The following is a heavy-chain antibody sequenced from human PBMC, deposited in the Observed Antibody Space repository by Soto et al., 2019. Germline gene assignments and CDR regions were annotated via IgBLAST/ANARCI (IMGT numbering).Heavy chain of an antibody. Sequence: EVQLVESGGGLVQPGGSLRLSCAASGFTFSDHYMDWVRQAPGKGLEWVGRTRNKANSYTTDYAASVKGRFTISRDNSKNSLYLQMNSLKTEDTAVYYCARIDYGDPDSWGQGTLVTVSS. CDR3: ARIDYGDPDS. D-gene: IGHD4-17*01. J-gene: IGHJ4*02. V-gene: IGHV3-72*01. CDR1: GFTFSDHY. CDR2: TRNKANSYTT.